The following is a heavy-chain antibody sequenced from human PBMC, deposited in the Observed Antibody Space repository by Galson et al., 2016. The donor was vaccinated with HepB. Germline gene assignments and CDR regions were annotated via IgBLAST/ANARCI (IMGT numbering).Heavy chain of an antibody. V-gene: IGHV1-69*13. CDR2: IIPAFGTP. Sequence: SVKVSCKASVGAFSTYAFNWVRQAPGQGLEWMGGIIPAFGTPNYAQRFQGRVTITADESTTTAFMELSIPRSEDTAVDYCARGGASGMGPLESYGMDVWGQETLVTVSS. CDR1: VGAFSTYA. J-gene: IGHJ6*02. CDR3: ARGGASGMGPLESYGMDV. D-gene: IGHD1-26*01.